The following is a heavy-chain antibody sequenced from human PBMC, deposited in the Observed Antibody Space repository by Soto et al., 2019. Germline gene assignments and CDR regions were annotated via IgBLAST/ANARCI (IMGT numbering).Heavy chain of an antibody. J-gene: IGHJ6*02. Sequence: LRLSCAASGFTFSSYAMHWVRQAPGKGLEWVAVISYDGSNKYYADSVKGRFTISRDNSKNTLYLQMNSLRAEDTAVYYCARGVYSSSWYATVYHYYGTDVWGQGTTVTVSS. D-gene: IGHD6-13*01. CDR3: ARGVYSSSWYATVYHYYGTDV. CDR1: GFTFSSYA. V-gene: IGHV3-30-3*01. CDR2: ISYDGSNK.